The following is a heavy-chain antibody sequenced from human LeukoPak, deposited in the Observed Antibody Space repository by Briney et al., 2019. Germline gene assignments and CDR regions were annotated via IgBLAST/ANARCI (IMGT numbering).Heavy chain of an antibody. CDR1: GFTFSSYG. V-gene: IGHV3-64*04. J-gene: IGHJ4*02. Sequence: QPGGSLRLSCSASGFTFSSYGLYWVRQAPGKGLEYVSGISSNGGNTYYPDSVKGRFSISRDNSKNTLYLQMNSLRAEDTAVYYCARRYCSSTSCLLDYWGQGTLVTVSS. CDR3: ARRYCSSTSCLLDY. D-gene: IGHD2-2*01. CDR2: ISSNGGNT.